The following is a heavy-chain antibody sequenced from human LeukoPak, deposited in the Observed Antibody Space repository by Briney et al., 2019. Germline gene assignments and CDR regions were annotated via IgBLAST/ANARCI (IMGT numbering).Heavy chain of an antibody. D-gene: IGHD2-21*02. Sequence: ASVKVSCKASGYTFTSYGISWVRQAPGQGLEWMGWISAYNGNTNYAQKLQGRVTMTRDTSTSTVYMELSSLRSEDTAVYYCAREISRAYCGGDCYSGFDYWGQGTLVTVSS. V-gene: IGHV1-18*01. J-gene: IGHJ4*02. CDR1: GYTFTSYG. CDR2: ISAYNGNT. CDR3: AREISRAYCGGDCYSGFDY.